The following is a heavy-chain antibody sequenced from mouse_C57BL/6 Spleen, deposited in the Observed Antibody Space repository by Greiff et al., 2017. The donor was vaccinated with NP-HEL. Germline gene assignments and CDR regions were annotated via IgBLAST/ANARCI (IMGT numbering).Heavy chain of an antibody. D-gene: IGHD2-4*01. J-gene: IGHJ2*01. CDR3: ARFYDYDEDFDY. V-gene: IGHV1-64*01. CDR1: GYTFTSYW. CDR2: IHPNSGST. Sequence: VQLQQSGAELVKPGASVKLSCKASGYTFTSYWMHWVKQRPGQGLEWIGMIHPNSGSTNYNEKFKSKATLTVDKSSSTAYMQLSSLTSEDSAVYYCARFYDYDEDFDYWGHGPTLTVSS.